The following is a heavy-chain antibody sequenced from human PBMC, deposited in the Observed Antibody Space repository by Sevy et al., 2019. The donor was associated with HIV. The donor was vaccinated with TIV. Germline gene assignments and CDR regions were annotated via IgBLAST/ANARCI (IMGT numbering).Heavy chain of an antibody. Sequence: SETLSLTCTVSGGSISSYYWSWIRQPAGKGLEWIGRIYTSGSTNYNPSLKSRVTMSVDTSKNQFSLKLSSVTAADTAVYYCARVSSNILTGPNWFDPWGQGTLVTVSS. CDR2: IYTSGST. CDR1: GGSISSYY. V-gene: IGHV4-4*07. CDR3: ARVSSNILTGPNWFDP. D-gene: IGHD3-9*01. J-gene: IGHJ5*02.